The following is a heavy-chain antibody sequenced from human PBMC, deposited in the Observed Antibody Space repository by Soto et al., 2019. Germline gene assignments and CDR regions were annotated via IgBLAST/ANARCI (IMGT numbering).Heavy chain of an antibody. J-gene: IGHJ4*02. CDR2: IYYSGST. Sequence: ASETLSLTCTVSGGSISSYYWSWIRQPPGKGLEWIGYIYYSGSTNYNPSLKSRVTISVDTSKNQFSLKLSSVTAADTAVYYCARDHSGSYDYWGQGTLVTVSS. V-gene: IGHV4-59*01. CDR1: GGSISSYY. CDR3: ARDHSGSYDY. D-gene: IGHD3-10*01.